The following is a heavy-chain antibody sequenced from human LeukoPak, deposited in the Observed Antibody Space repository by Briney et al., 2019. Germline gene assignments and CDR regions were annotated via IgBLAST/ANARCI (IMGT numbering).Heavy chain of an antibody. Sequence: ASVKVSCKPSGYNIDNFGISWVRQAPEQGLEWMGWISAYSGDTNYARKFQGRVTLTAAYMELRNLRSDDTAVYYCARYDADVLFGYYYFDYWGQGTLVTVSS. J-gene: IGHJ4*01. CDR2: ISAYSGDT. CDR3: ARYDADVLFGYYYFDY. D-gene: IGHD3-9*01. CDR1: GYNIDNFG. V-gene: IGHV1-18*01.